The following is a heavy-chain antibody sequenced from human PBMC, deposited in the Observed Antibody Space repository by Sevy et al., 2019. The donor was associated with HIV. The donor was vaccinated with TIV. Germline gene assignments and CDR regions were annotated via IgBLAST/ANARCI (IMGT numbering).Heavy chain of an antibody. CDR1: GFIYSNYW. CDR3: ARDGVYYGMDV. V-gene: IGHV3-7*03. CDR2: TRHDETAK. Sequence: GGSLRLSCAASGFIYSNYWMSWVRQAPGKGLEWVANTRHDETAKYYVDSVKGRFTVSRDNSKNTVFLQMNSLTPDDTGTYYCARDGVYYGMDVWGLGTTVTVSS. D-gene: IGHD3-10*01. J-gene: IGHJ6*02.